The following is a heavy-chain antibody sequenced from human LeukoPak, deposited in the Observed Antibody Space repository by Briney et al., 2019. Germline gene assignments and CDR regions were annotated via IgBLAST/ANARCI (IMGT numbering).Heavy chain of an antibody. V-gene: IGHV4-34*01. CDR3: ARHRRGGSRRLMGFDY. CDR2: INHSGST. CDR1: GGSFSGYY. Sequence: SSETLSLTCAVYGGSFSGYYWSWIRQPPGKGLEWIGEINHSGSTNYNPSLKSRVTISVDTSKNQFSLKLSSVTAADTAVYYCARHRRGGSRRLMGFDYWGQGTLVTVSS. J-gene: IGHJ4*02. D-gene: IGHD3-10*01.